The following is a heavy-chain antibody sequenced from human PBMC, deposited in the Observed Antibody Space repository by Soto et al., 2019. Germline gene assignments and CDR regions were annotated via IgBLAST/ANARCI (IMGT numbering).Heavy chain of an antibody. CDR2: ISNGGGST. V-gene: IGHV3-23*01. J-gene: IGHJ3*02. CDR3: SKATCFRAAASTSPFDI. Sequence: GGSLRLSCADSGFTFGTYAMSWVRQAPGRGLEWVSGISNGGGSTYYVDSVKGRFTISRDNSKNTVYLQMDSLRAEDTAVYYCSKATCFRAAASTSPFDIWVQGTMVTV. CDR1: GFTFGTYA. D-gene: IGHD6-13*01.